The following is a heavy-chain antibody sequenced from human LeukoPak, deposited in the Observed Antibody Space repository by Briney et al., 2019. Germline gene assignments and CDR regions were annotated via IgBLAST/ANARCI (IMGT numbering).Heavy chain of an antibody. CDR3: ARASGPFDY. D-gene: IGHD3-10*01. Sequence: GGSLRLSCAASGFTFTNYAMSWVRQAPGKGLEWVSDISGSGDFTYYADSVKGRFTISRDKSKNTLYLQINSLRAEDTAVYSCARASGPFDYWGQGTLVTVSS. CDR2: ISGSGDFT. V-gene: IGHV3-23*01. CDR1: GFTFTNYA. J-gene: IGHJ4*02.